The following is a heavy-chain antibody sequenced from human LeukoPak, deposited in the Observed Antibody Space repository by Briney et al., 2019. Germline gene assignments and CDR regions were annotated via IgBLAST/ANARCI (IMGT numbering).Heavy chain of an antibody. CDR1: GGASSSYA. Sequence: ASVKVSCKASGGASSSYAISWVRQAPGQGLEWMGRIIPILGIANYAQKFQGRVTITADKSTSTAYMELSSLRSEDTAVYYCAKGIAAAGTAQKGYYYYYYGMDVWGQGTTVTVSS. J-gene: IGHJ6*02. CDR3: AKGIAAAGTAQKGYYYYYYGMDV. D-gene: IGHD6-13*01. CDR2: IIPILGIA. V-gene: IGHV1-69*04.